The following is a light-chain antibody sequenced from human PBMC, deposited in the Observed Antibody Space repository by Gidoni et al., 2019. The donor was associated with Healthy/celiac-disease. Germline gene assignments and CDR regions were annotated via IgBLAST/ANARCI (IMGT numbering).Light chain of an antibody. Sequence: DIHITQSPSSLSASVGDRVTITCRASQSISSYLNWYQQKPGKAPKLLIYAASSLQSGVPSRFSGSGSGTDCTRTISSLQPEDFATYYCQQSYSTLYTFGQGTKLEIK. CDR3: QQSYSTLYT. CDR1: QSISSY. J-gene: IGKJ2*01. CDR2: AAS. V-gene: IGKV1-39*01.